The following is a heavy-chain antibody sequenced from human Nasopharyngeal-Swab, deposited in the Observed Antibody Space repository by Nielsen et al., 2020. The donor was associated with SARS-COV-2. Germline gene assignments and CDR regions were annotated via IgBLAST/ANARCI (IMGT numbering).Heavy chain of an antibody. CDR1: GFTFSSYA. D-gene: IGHD6-6*01. V-gene: IGHV3-30-3*01. CDR3: ARGSSSYYIDY. CDR2: ISYDGSNK. J-gene: IGHJ4*02. Sequence: GGSLRLSCAASGFTFSSYAMHWVRQAPGKGLEWVAVISYDGSNKYYADSVKGRFTISRDNSKNTLYLQMNSLRAEDTAVYYCARGSSSYYIDYWGQGTLVTVSS.